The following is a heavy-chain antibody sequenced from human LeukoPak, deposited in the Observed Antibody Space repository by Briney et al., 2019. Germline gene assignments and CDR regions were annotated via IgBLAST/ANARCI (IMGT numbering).Heavy chain of an antibody. V-gene: IGHV1-3*03. CDR1: GYTFTSYA. CDR3: ARALGYCTNGVCYYAGSNAFDI. D-gene: IGHD2-8*01. Sequence: GASVKVSCKASGYTFTSYAMHWVRQAPGQRLEWMGWINAGNGNTKYSQEFQGRVTISRDTSASTVYMELSSLRSEDMAVYYCARALGYCTNGVCYYAGSNAFDIWGQGTMVTVSS. J-gene: IGHJ3*02. CDR2: INAGNGNT.